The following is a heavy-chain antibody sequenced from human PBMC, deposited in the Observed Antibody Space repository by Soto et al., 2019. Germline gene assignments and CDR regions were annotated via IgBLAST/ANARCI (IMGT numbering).Heavy chain of an antibody. CDR3: AGCGYDWNGWD. J-gene: IGHJ4*02. Sequence: EMQLVESGGGLVQPGGSLRLSCVASGLSFRNYWVHWVRQAPGKGLEWVSRINTDGTYTSNADPVKGRYTISRDNAKNTLYLQMNSLTVEDTAVYFCAGCGYDWNGWDWGPGTLVTVSS. D-gene: IGHD1-20*01. V-gene: IGHV3-74*01. CDR1: GLSFRNYW. CDR2: INTDGTYT.